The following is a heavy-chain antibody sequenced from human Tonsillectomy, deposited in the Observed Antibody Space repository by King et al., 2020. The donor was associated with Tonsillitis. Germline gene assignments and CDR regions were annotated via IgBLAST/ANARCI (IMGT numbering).Heavy chain of an antibody. Sequence: VQLQQWGAGLLKPSETLSLTCAVYGGSFSGYYWSWIRQPPGKGLEWIGEISQSGSTNYNPSLKSRVTISVDTSKNQFSLKLCSVTAADTAVYYCARRDLVVTAPDYWGQGTLVTVSS. J-gene: IGHJ4*02. CDR2: ISQSGST. V-gene: IGHV4-34*01. CDR1: GGSFSGYY. D-gene: IGHD2-21*02. CDR3: ARRDLVVTAPDY.